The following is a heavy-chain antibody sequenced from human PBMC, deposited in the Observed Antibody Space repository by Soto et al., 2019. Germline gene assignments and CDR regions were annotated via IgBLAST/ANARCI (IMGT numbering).Heavy chain of an antibody. CDR3: AKIAAVGDFDF. CDR1: GYTFIAYF. D-gene: IGHD6-13*01. V-gene: IGHV1-2*02. CDR2: INPNSGDT. J-gene: IGHJ5*01. Sequence: SVKVSGKASGYTFIAYFIHGVRQAPGQGLEWMGCINPNSGDTSYAQKFQGRVTMTRDTSIRTAYMELSRLRSDDTAVFYCAKIAAVGDFDFWGQGTQVTVSS.